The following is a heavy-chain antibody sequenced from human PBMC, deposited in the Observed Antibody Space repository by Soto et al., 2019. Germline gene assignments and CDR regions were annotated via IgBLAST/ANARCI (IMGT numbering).Heavy chain of an antibody. J-gene: IGHJ4*02. Sequence: PGGSLRLSCAASGFTFSSYAMSWVRQAPGKGLEWVSAISGSGGSTYYADSVKGRFTISRDNSKNTLYLQMNSLRAEDTAVYYCASDGTESLVPNTAMVDYWGQGTLVTVSS. CDR2: ISGSGGST. V-gene: IGHV3-23*01. CDR3: ASDGTESLVPNTAMVDY. D-gene: IGHD5-18*01. CDR1: GFTFSSYA.